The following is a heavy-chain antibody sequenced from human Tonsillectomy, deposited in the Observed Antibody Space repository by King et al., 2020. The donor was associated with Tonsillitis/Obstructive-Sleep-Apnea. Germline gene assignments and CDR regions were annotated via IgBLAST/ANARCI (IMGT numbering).Heavy chain of an antibody. J-gene: IGHJ6*03. CDR3: ARGTRSRITMVQGVISYYYYYYMDV. D-gene: IGHD3-10*01. CDR2: INHSGST. Sequence: VQLQQWGAGLLKPSEPLSLPCAVYGGSFSGYYWSWLRQPPGKGLEWIGEINHSGSTNYNPSLKSRVTISVDTSKNQFSLKLSSVTAADTAVYYCARGTRSRITMVQGVISYYYYYYMDVWGKGTTVTVSS. V-gene: IGHV4-34*01. CDR1: GGSFSGYY.